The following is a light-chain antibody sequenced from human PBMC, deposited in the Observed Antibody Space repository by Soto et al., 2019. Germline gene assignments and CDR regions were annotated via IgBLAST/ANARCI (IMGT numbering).Light chain of an antibody. V-gene: IGLV1-51*01. CDR2: DNN. CDR3: GTWDTSLSARV. J-gene: IGLJ3*02. Sequence: QSVLTQPPSVSAAPGQKVTISCSGSSSNIGNNYVSWYQQLLGTAPKLLIYDNNKRPSGIPDRFSGSKSGTSATLDITGLQTGDEADYYCGTWDTSLSARVFGGGTKLTVL. CDR1: SSNIGNNY.